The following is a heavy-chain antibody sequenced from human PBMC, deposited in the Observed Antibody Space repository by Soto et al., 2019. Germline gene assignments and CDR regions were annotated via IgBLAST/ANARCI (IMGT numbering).Heavy chain of an antibody. Sequence: ASVKASCKVSGYTLTELSMHWVRQAPGKGLEWMGGFDPEDGETIYAQKFQGRVTMTEDTSTDTAYMELSSLRSEDTAVYYCATDSSAVTTANYYYYYGMDVWGQGTTVTVSS. D-gene: IGHD4-17*01. V-gene: IGHV1-24*01. CDR2: FDPEDGET. CDR1: GYTLTELS. J-gene: IGHJ6*02. CDR3: ATDSSAVTTANYYYYYGMDV.